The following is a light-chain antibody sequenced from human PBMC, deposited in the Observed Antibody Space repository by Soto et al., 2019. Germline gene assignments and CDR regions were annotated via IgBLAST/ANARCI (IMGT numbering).Light chain of an antibody. V-gene: IGLV1-51*01. J-gene: IGLJ2*01. Sequence: QSVLTQPPSVSAAPGQKVIISCSGNSSHIGKNYVFWYQQFPGTAPKLLIYDNYKRPSGIPDRFSVSKSGASATLAITGLHTGDEADYYCQSYVGGSEVFGGGTKVTVL. CDR2: DNY. CDR3: QSYVGGSEV. CDR1: SSHIGKNY.